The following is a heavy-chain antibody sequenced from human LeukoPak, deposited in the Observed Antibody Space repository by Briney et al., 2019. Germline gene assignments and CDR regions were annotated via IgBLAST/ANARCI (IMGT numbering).Heavy chain of an antibody. CDR1: GFIFSSYS. Sequence: PGGSLRLSCAASGFIFSSYSMNWVRQAPGKGLEWVTLISYDGSNKYYADSVKGRFTISRDNSKNTLYLQMNSLRPEDTAVYYCARGIAGRGNYYYGMDVWGQGTTVTVSS. CDR2: ISYDGSNK. V-gene: IGHV3-30*03. CDR3: ARGIAGRGNYYYGMDV. J-gene: IGHJ6*02. D-gene: IGHD6-13*01.